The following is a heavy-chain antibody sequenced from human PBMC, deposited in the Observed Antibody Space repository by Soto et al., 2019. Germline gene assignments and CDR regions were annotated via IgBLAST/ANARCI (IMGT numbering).Heavy chain of an antibody. V-gene: IGHV1-69*01. CDR1: GGTFSSYA. CDR2: IVPIFGST. Sequence: VQLVQSGAEVKEPGSSVTVSCKASGGTFSSYAISWVRQAPGQGLEWMGGIVPIFGSTDYPQKFLGRVKMTAVDSTRIIYMEVTKLRSDDTAIYFCAGGLYRGRPRAIVYYALDVWGHGTTVTVSS. J-gene: IGHJ6*02. CDR3: AGGLYRGRPRAIVYYALDV. D-gene: IGHD1-26*01.